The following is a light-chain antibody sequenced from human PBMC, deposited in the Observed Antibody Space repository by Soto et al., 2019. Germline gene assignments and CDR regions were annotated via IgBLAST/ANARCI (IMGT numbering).Light chain of an antibody. V-gene: IGKV3-20*01. CDR2: GTS. Sequence: TVFTQSPSTLSWSPRARANLSCRASQSVSSTYLGWYQQQPGQPPRLLMSGTSNRATGTPDRFSGSGSGTDFTLTIRRLEPEDFAVYYCQQYGRPPITFGQGTRLEI. CDR3: QQYGRPPIT. CDR1: QSVSSTY. J-gene: IGKJ5*01.